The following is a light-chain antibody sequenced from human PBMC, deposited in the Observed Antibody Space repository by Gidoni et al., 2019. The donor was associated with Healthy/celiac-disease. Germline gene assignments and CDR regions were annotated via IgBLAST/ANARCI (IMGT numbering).Light chain of an antibody. CDR3: AAWDSTLSAGWV. CDR1: NANIGSNY. CDR2: DNK. Sequence: QSVLTQPPSVSAPPGQKVTISCSGRNANIGSNYVSWYQQLPGTAPKLLIYDNKKRPSGSPDRCSGSKSGTSATLGITGLQTGDEADDDCAAWDSTLSAGWVFGGGTKLTVL. V-gene: IGLV1-51*01. J-gene: IGLJ3*02.